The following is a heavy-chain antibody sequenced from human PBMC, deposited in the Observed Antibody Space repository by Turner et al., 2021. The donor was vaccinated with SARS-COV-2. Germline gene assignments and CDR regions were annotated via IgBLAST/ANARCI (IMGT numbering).Heavy chain of an antibody. Sequence: QVQWVQSGAEVKKPGASVKVSCKVSGYTLTELSMHWVRQAPGKGLEWMGGFDPEDGETIYAQKFQGRVTMTEDTSTDTAYMELSSLRSEDTAVYYCATDRGYCSSTRCYRRNFDYWGQGTLVTVSS. CDR2: FDPEDGET. J-gene: IGHJ4*02. CDR3: ATDRGYCSSTRCYRRNFDY. V-gene: IGHV1-24*01. CDR1: GYTLTELS. D-gene: IGHD2-2*01.